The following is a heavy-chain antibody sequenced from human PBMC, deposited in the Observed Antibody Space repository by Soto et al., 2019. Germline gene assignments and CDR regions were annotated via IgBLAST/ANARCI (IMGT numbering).Heavy chain of an antibody. J-gene: IGHJ6*02. Sequence: EVQMVESGGGLVKPGGSLRLSCAASGFTFSNAWVNWVHQAPGKGLEWVGHIKTKTDGGTTDYAAPVKGRFSISRDDSKNMLYLQMNRLKIEDTAVYYCTGTAFGPAGMDVWGQGTTVTVSS. CDR3: TGTAFGPAGMDV. D-gene: IGHD3-3*01. V-gene: IGHV3-15*07. CDR2: IKTKTDGGTT. CDR1: GFTFSNAW.